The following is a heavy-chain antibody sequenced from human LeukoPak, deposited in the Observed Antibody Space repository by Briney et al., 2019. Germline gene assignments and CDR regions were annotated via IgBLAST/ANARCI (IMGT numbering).Heavy chain of an antibody. Sequence: SETLSLTCTVSGGSISSSSYYWGWIRQPPGTGLEWIGSIYYSGSTYYNPSLKSRVTISVDTSKNQFSLKLSSVTAADTAVYFCARHRSKYQLLLVWFDPWSQGTLVTVSS. CDR2: IYYSGST. V-gene: IGHV4-39*01. CDR1: GGSISSSSYY. D-gene: IGHD2-2*01. J-gene: IGHJ5*02. CDR3: ARHRSKYQLLLVWFDP.